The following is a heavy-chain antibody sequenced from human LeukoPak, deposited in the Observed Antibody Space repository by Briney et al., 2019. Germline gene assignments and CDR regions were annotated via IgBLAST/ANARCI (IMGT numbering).Heavy chain of an antibody. CDR2: IYWNDDK. Sequence: DSGATLMKPTQTLTLTCTFSGFSLPPGGRGVGGIRHPQGKALEWLVLIYWNDDKRDSPSLKSRLTITKDTSKNQVVLTMTHMDPVDTATYYCAHRPPRAARPLWFDPWGQGTLVTVSS. J-gene: IGHJ5*02. CDR1: GFSLPPGGRG. V-gene: IGHV2-5*01. D-gene: IGHD6-6*01. CDR3: AHRPPRAARPLWFDP.